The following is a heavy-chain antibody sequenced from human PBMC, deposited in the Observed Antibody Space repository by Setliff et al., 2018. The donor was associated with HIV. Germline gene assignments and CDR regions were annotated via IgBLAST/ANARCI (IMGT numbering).Heavy chain of an antibody. V-gene: IGHV1-69*13. CDR3: ARDPAFRRYYDILTGYSPSWFDP. D-gene: IGHD3-9*01. Sequence: SVKVSCKASGGTFSSYAISWVRQAPGQGLEWMGGIIPIFGTANYAQKFQGRVTITADESTSTAYMELRSLRSDDTAVYYCARDPAFRRYYDILTGYSPSWFDPWGQGTLVTVSS. CDR1: GGTFSSYA. J-gene: IGHJ5*02. CDR2: IIPIFGTA.